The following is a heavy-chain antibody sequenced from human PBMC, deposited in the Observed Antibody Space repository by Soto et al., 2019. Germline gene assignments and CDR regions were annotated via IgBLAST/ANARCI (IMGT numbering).Heavy chain of an antibody. CDR1: GFRFKSFV. CDR2: TSYDGNNK. J-gene: IGHJ4*02. CDR3: ARWGTTGGFEL. V-gene: IGHV3-30*19. Sequence: ESGGGVVQPGTSLRLSCAASGFRFKSFVMHWVRQAPGKGLEWVAFTSYDGNNKDYGDSVKGRFTVSRDNSQNTLHLQMDFLRPEDTALYYCARWGTTGGFELWGQGTLVSVSA. D-gene: IGHD4-17*01.